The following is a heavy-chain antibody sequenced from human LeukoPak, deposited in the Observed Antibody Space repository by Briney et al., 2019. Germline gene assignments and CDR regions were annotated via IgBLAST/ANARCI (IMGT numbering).Heavy chain of an antibody. D-gene: IGHD6-19*01. CDR3: AKDNGYSSGWCLGY. V-gene: IGHV3-43*01. CDR1: GFTFDGYT. CDR2: ISWDGGST. J-gene: IGHJ4*02. Sequence: GGSLRLSCAASGFTFDGYTMHWVRQAPGKGLEWVSLISWDGGSTYYADSVKGRFTISRDNSKNSLSLQMNSLRSEDTALYYCAKDNGYSSGWCLGYWGQGTLVTVSS.